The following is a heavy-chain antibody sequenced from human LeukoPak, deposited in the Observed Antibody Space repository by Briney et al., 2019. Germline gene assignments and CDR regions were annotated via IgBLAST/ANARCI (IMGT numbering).Heavy chain of an antibody. J-gene: IGHJ6*04. D-gene: IGHD3-10*02. CDR1: GFTFSSFA. V-gene: IGHV3-23*01. Sequence: GGSLRLSCAASGFTFSSFAMSWVRQAPGKGLEWVSGISGSGTTTSYADSVKGRFTISRDNSKNTLYLQINSLRAKDTAVYYCAELGITMIGGVWGKGTTVTISS. CDR2: ISGSGTTT. CDR3: AELGITMIGGV.